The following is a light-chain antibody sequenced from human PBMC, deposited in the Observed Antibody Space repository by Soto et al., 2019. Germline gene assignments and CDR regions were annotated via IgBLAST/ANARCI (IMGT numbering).Light chain of an antibody. Sequence: EIGLTQSPGTLSLSPGERATLSCRASQSVSSSYLAWYQQKPGQAPRLLIYGESSRATGIPDRFSGSGSGTDFTLTISSLEPEDFAVYYCHQYGSSPLYTFGQGTKLEIK. CDR2: GES. CDR1: QSVSSSY. J-gene: IGKJ2*01. V-gene: IGKV3-20*01. CDR3: HQYGSSPLYT.